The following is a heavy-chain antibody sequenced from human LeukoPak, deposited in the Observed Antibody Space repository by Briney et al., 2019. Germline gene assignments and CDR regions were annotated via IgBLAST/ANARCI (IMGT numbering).Heavy chain of an antibody. D-gene: IGHD3-3*01. CDR2: IYTSGST. Sequence: SETPSLTCTVSGGSISSGSYYWSWIRQPAGKGLERIGRIYTSGSTNYNPSLKSRVTISVDTSKNQFSLKLSSVTAADTAVYYCASRSGDGMDVWGQGTTVTVSS. V-gene: IGHV4-61*02. CDR1: GGSISSGSYY. J-gene: IGHJ6*02. CDR3: ASRSGDGMDV.